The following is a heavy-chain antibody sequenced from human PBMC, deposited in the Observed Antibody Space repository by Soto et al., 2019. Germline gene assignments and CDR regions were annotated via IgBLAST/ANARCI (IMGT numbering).Heavy chain of an antibody. V-gene: IGHV1-8*01. CDR3: ATGSTSWMNWFDP. J-gene: IGHJ5*02. D-gene: IGHD2-2*01. CDR1: GYTFTNYD. Sequence: ASVKVSCKASGYTFTNYDINWVRQATGQGLEWMGWMNPNSGNTGYAQKFQGRVTMTRNTSISTAYMELSSLRSEDTAVYYCATGSTSWMNWFDPWGQGTLVTASS. CDR2: MNPNSGNT.